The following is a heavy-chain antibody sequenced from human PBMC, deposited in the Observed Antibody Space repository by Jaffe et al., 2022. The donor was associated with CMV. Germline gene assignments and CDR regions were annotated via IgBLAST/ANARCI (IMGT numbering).Heavy chain of an antibody. V-gene: IGHV4-34*01. J-gene: IGHJ6*02. D-gene: IGHD6-6*01. Sequence: QVQLQQWGAGLLKPSETLSLTCAVYGGSFSGYYWSWIRQPPGKGLEWIGEINHSGSTNYNPSLKSRVTISVDTSKNQFSLKLSSVTAADTAVYYCARGRVRQLARALYYYYGMDVWGQGTTVTVSS. CDR1: GGSFSGYY. CDR3: ARGRVRQLARALYYYYGMDV. CDR2: INHSGST.